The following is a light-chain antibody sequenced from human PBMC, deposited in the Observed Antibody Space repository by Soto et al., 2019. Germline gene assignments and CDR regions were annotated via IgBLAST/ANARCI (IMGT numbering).Light chain of an antibody. Sequence: DIQMTQSPSSLSASVGDRVTITCQASQDISNYLNWYQQKPGKAPKLLIYAASSLQSGVPSRFSGSGSGTDFTLTISSLQPEDFATYYCQQSYSTPQITFGPGTKVDIK. V-gene: IGKV1-39*01. CDR1: QDISNY. CDR3: QQSYSTPQIT. J-gene: IGKJ3*01. CDR2: AAS.